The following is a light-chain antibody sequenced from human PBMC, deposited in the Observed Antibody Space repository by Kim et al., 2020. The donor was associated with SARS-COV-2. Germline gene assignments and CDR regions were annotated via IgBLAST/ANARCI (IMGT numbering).Light chain of an antibody. V-gene: IGKV3-11*01. CDR1: QSVSSY. Sequence: EIVLTQSPATLSLSPGERATLSCRASQSVSSYLAWYQQKPGQAPRLLIYDASNRATGIPARFSGSGSGTDFTLTISSLEPEVFAVYYCQQRSNWPPLTFGGGTKVDSK. CDR3: QQRSNWPPLT. J-gene: IGKJ4*01. CDR2: DAS.